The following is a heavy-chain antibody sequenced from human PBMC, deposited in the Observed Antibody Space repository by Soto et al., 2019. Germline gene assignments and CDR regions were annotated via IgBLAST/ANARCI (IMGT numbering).Heavy chain of an antibody. CDR1: GGSISSYY. V-gene: IGHV4-59*01. Sequence: SETLSLTCTVSGGSISSYYWSWIRQPPGKGLEWIGYIYYSGSTNYNPSLKSRVTISVDTSKNQFSLKLSSVTAADTAVYYCARVSGYGSGSYSYYYYGMDVWGQGTTVTVSS. CDR3: ARVSGYGSGSYSYYYYGMDV. CDR2: IYYSGST. D-gene: IGHD3-10*01. J-gene: IGHJ6*02.